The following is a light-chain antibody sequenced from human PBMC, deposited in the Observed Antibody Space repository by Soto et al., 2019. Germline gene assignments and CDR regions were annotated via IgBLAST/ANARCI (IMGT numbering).Light chain of an antibody. CDR1: QSVSSSY. CDR3: QQYGSSPQT. J-gene: IGKJ1*01. Sequence: EIVLTQSPGTLSSSPGDRATLSCRASQSVSSSYLAWYQQKPGQAPRLLMYETSSRATGIPDRFSGGGSGTDFTLTISRLEPEDFAVYYCQQYGSSPQTFGQGTEVEIK. V-gene: IGKV3-20*01. CDR2: ETS.